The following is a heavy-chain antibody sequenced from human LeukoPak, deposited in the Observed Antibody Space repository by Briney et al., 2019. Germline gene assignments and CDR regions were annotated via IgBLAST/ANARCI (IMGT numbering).Heavy chain of an antibody. D-gene: IGHD3-10*01. CDR2: ISRSGDDI. Sequence: GGSLRLSCAAPGFTFSDYSMNWVRQGPGKCLDWVSIISRSGDDIHYADSIEGRFTISRDNAKNSLYLQMDSLRAKDTAVYYCARSFGSGTYGFLDYWGRGTLVTVSS. CDR1: GFTFSDYS. J-gene: IGHJ4*02. CDR3: ARSFGSGTYGFLDY. V-gene: IGHV3-21*01.